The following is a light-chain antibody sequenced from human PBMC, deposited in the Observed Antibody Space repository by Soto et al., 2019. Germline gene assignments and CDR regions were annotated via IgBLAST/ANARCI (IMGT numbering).Light chain of an antibody. CDR1: QSVSSN. CDR3: QQYNNWPPWT. J-gene: IGKJ1*01. V-gene: IGKV3-15*01. CDR2: GAS. Sequence: VMWQSPATLPVYPGERATLSCRASQSVSSNLAWYQQKPGQAPRLLIYGASTRATGIPARFSGSGSGTEFTLTISSLQSEDFAVYYCQQYNNWPPWTFGQGTIVDI.